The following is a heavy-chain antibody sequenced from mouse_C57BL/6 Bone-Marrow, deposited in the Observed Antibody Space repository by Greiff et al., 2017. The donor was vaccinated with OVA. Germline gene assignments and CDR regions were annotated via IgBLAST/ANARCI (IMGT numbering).Heavy chain of an antibody. CDR1: GFTFSSYA. CDR3: ARDSSSNYGSYVDY. J-gene: IGHJ2*01. D-gene: IGHD2-1*01. V-gene: IGHV5-4*01. Sequence: EVQLVESGGGLVKPGGSLKLSCAASGFTFSSYAMSWVRQTPEKRLEWVATISDGGSYTYYPDNVKGRFTISRDNAKNNLYLQMSHLKSEDTAMYYCARDSSSNYGSYVDYWGKGTTLTVSS. CDR2: ISDGGSYT.